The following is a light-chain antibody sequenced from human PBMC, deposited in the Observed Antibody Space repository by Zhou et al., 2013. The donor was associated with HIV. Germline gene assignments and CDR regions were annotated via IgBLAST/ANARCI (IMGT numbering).Light chain of an antibody. CDR3: QQRSNWPLT. CDR2: DAS. Sequence: EIVLTQSPATLSLSPGERATLSCRASQRVTSYLAWYQQKPGQAPRLLIYDASNRATGIPARFSGSGSGTDFTLTISSLEPEDFAVYYCQQRSNWPLTFGGGTKGGDQT. J-gene: IGKJ4*01. V-gene: IGKV3-11*01. CDR1: QRVTSY.